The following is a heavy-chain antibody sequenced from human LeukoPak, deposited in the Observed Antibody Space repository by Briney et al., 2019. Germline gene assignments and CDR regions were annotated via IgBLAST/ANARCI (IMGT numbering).Heavy chain of an antibody. D-gene: IGHD3-3*01. Sequence: SETLSLTCTVSGGSFSGYYWSWIRQPPGKGLEWIGEINHSGSTNYNPSLKSRVTISVDRSKNQFSLKLSSVTVAETAVYYCSGQLTFFGVAPRPWGQGTLVTVSS. CDR1: GGSFSGYY. J-gene: IGHJ5*02. V-gene: IGHV4-34*01. CDR3: SGQLTFFGVAPRP. CDR2: INHSGST.